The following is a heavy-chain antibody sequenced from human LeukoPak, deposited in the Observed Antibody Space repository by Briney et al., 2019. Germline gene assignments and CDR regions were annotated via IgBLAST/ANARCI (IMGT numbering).Heavy chain of an antibody. CDR1: GGSITSGNYH. V-gene: IGHV4-30-4*01. D-gene: IGHD3-10*01. Sequence: SETLSLTCTVSGGSITSGNYHWSWIRQPPGKGLEWIGNINYRGRTSYYPSLRSRLTISVDTSKNQFSLWLTSVTAADTAMYYCARGSLGLGSGSYPYSFDYWGQGSLVTVSS. CDR2: INYRGRT. CDR3: ARGSLGLGSGSYPYSFDY. J-gene: IGHJ4*02.